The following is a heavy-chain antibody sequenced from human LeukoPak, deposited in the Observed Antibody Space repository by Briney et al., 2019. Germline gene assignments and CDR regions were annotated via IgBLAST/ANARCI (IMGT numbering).Heavy chain of an antibody. J-gene: IGHJ5*02. CDR3: AREGDYYGSGRDWFDP. Sequence: GASVKVSCKASGYTFTSYDINWVRQATGQGLEWMGWMNPNSGNTGYAQKFQGRVTMTRNTSISTAYMELSSLRSEDTAVYYCAREGDYYGSGRDWFDPWGQGTLVTVSS. D-gene: IGHD3-10*01. CDR1: GYTFTSYD. V-gene: IGHV1-8*01. CDR2: MNPNSGNT.